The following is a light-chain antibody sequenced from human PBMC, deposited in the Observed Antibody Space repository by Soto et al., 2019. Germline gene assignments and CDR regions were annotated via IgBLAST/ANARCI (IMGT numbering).Light chain of an antibody. Sequence: EIVLTQSPDTLSLSPGERATLSCWASQSVSSSCLAWYQQKPGQAPRLLIYGASSRATGIPDRFSGSGSGTDFTLTISRLEPEDVAVYYCQQYDNSTRTFGQGTKVDIX. V-gene: IGKV3-20*01. J-gene: IGKJ1*01. CDR1: QSVSSSC. CDR3: QQYDNSTRT. CDR2: GAS.